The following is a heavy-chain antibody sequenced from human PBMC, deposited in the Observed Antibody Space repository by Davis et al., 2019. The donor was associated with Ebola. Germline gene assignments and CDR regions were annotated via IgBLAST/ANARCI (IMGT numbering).Heavy chain of an antibody. V-gene: IGHV1-8*01. J-gene: IGHJ4*02. Sequence: AASVMVSCKTSGYTFTSHDIIWVRQATGQGLEWMGWMNPNSGNTGYAQKFQGRVTMTRNTSISTAYVELSSLRPEDTAMYYCARRVGSSGWFKFDYWGQGALVTVSS. CDR3: ARRVGSSGWFKFDY. CDR2: MNPNSGNT. D-gene: IGHD6-19*01. CDR1: GYTFTSHD.